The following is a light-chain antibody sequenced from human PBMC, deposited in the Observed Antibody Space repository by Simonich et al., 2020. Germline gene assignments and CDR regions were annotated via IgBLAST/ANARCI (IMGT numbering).Light chain of an antibody. Sequence: QSALTQPASVSGSPGQSITISCTGTSSDVGSYNLVSWYQQHPGKAPKLMIYEGSKRPSGVSYRFSGSKAGNTASLTISGLQADDEADYYCCSYAGSSTWVFGGGTKLTVL. J-gene: IGLJ3*02. CDR3: CSYAGSSTWV. CDR1: SSDVGSYNL. V-gene: IGLV2-23*01. CDR2: EGS.